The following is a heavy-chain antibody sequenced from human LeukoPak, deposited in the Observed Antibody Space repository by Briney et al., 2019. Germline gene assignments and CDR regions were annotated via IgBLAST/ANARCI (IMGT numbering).Heavy chain of an antibody. CDR1: GFTFSDYY. J-gene: IGHJ3*02. V-gene: IGHV3-11*01. Sequence: GGSLRLSCVASGFTFSDYYMSWIRQAPGKGLEWVSYISSSDTTIYYADSVKGRFTISRDNAKNSLYLQMNSLRAEDTAVYYCARAMNHAFNIWGQGAMVTVSS. CDR2: ISSSDTTI. CDR3: ARAMNHAFNI.